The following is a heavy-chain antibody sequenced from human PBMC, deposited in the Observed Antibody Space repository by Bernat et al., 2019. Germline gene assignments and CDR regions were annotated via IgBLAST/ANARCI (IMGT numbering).Heavy chain of an antibody. CDR3: ARGYDSSGYLKNFDY. Sequence: EVQLVESGGGLVKPGGSLRLSCAASGFTFSSYSMNWVRQAPGKGLEWVSSISSSSSYIYYADSVKGRFTISRDNAKNSLYLKMNSLRAEDTAVYYCARGYDSSGYLKNFDYWGQGTLVTVSS. J-gene: IGHJ4*02. CDR2: ISSSSSYI. V-gene: IGHV3-21*01. D-gene: IGHD3-22*01. CDR1: GFTFSSYS.